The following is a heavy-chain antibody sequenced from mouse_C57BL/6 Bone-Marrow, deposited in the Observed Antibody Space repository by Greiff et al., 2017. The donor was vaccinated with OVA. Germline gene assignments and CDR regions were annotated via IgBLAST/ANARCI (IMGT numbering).Heavy chain of an antibody. J-gene: IGHJ3*01. V-gene: IGHV1-69*01. CDR3: ARSGYYGSSWTWFAY. D-gene: IGHD1-1*01. CDR2: IDPSDSYT. CDR1: GYTFTSYW. Sequence: QVQLQQPGAELVMPGASVKLSCKASGYTFTSYWMHWVKQRPGQGLEWIGEIDPSDSYTNYNQKFKGKSTLTVDKSSSTAYMQLSSLTSEDSAVYYCARSGYYGSSWTWFAYWGQGTLVTVSA.